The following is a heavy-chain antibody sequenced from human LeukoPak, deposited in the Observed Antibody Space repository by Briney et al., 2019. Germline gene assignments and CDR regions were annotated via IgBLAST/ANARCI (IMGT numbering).Heavy chain of an antibody. CDR3: ARVKIVGASLDY. V-gene: IGHV4-4*02. D-gene: IGHD1-26*01. CDR2: IYHSGST. CDR1: GGSISSSNW. J-gene: IGHJ4*02. Sequence: SETLSLTCAVSGGSISSSNWWSWVRQPPGKGLEWIGEIYHSGSTNYNPSLKSRVTISVDKSKNQFSLKLSSVTAADTAAYYCARVKIVGASLDYWGQGTLVTVSS.